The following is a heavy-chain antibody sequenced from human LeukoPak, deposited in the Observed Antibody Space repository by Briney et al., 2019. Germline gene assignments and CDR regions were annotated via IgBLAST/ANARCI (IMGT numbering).Heavy chain of an antibody. CDR1: GNTFSGYS. CDR3: ARVGGATAVTMYFEY. V-gene: IGHV3-48*02. CDR2: MTTSGNTI. Sequence: PGGSLRLSCVVSGNTFSGYSMIWVRQAPGKGGEWLSFMTTSGNTIFYAESVKDLFTIYRDNAKKSLYLQMNSLRDEDTAVYYCARVGGATAVTMYFEYWGQGTLVTVSS. D-gene: IGHD1-26*01. J-gene: IGHJ4*02.